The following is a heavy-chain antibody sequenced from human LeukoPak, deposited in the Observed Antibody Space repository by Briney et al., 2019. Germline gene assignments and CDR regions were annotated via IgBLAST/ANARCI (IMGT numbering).Heavy chain of an antibody. D-gene: IGHD3-22*01. CDR2: VSHSRDV. V-gene: IGHV3-23*01. CDR1: GFTLSVDT. J-gene: IGHJ4*02. Sequence: PGGSLSLSSAASGFTLSVDTMNWDRQAPGKVLEWVSTVSHSRDVHYSDSVKGRVTISRDNSKNTLYLQMNSLRAEDTAVYYCAKDSYYDSSGYYYSFDYWGQGTLVTVSS. CDR3: AKDSYYDSSGYYYSFDY.